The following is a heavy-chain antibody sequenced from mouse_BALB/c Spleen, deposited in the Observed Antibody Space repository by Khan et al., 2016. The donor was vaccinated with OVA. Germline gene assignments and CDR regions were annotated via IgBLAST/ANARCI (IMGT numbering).Heavy chain of an antibody. J-gene: IGHJ4*01. D-gene: IGHD2-10*01. CDR2: IWGDGST. CDR3: ARAYYANYREAMDY. CDR1: GFSLTGYG. V-gene: IGHV2-6-7*01. Sequence: QVQLKQSGPGLVAPSQSLSITCTVSGFSLTGYGVNWVRQPPGKGLEWLGMIWGDGSTDYNSGIKSRLSITKDNSESQVFLKMNSLQTDDTARYYCARAYYANYREAMDYWGQGNSVTVSS.